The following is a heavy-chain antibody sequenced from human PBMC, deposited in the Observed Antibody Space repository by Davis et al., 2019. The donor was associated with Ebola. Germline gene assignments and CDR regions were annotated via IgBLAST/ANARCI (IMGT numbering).Heavy chain of an antibody. J-gene: IGHJ4*02. CDR3: TTDPPPYSGSYYRDY. CDR2: IKSKTDGGTT. Sequence: GESLKISCAASGFTFSNAWMNWVRQAPGKGLEWVGRIKSKTDGGTTDYAAPVKGRFTISRDDSKNTLYLQMNSLKTEDTAVYYCTTDPPPYSGSYYRDYWGQGTLVTVSS. V-gene: IGHV3-15*07. D-gene: IGHD1-26*01. CDR1: GFTFSNAW.